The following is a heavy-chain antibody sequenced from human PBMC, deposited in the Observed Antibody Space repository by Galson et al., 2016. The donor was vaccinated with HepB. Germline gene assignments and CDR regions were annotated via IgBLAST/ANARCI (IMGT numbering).Heavy chain of an antibody. J-gene: IGHJ3*02. Sequence: EPLSLTCAVSGGSISTSGHHWAWIRQPPGKGLEWIGGSYYSGGTYFHPSLKSRITLSVDTSKRQLSLKLTPVAAADTAVYHCARLLRSGSSFGGSDIWGQGTMVTVSS. CDR2: SYYSGGT. V-gene: IGHV4-39*01. D-gene: IGHD3-22*01. CDR1: GGSISTSGHH. CDR3: ARLLRSGSSFGGSDI.